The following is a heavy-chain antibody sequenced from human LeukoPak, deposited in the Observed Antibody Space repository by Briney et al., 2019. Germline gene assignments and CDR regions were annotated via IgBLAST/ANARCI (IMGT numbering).Heavy chain of an antibody. CDR1: GGSISSGGYY. Sequence: SQTLSLTCTVSGGSISSGGYYWNWIRQPPGEGLEWIGYIHHSGSTHYSPALMGRVTISVDTSKNQVSLDLTSVTAADTAVYYCTRERGSYYRDAFDIWGQGTLVTVSS. CDR2: IHHSGST. D-gene: IGHD1-26*01. CDR3: TRERGSYYRDAFDI. J-gene: IGHJ3*02. V-gene: IGHV4-30-2*01.